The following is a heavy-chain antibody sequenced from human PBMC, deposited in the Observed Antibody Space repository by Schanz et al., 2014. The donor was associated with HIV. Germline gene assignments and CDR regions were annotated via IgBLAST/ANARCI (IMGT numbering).Heavy chain of an antibody. J-gene: IGHJ5*01. D-gene: IGHD2-2*01. V-gene: IGHV1-2*02. CDR3: ARSRFQLQWFDS. CDR2: IKPNDGGT. Sequence: QVQLVQSGAEVQKPGASVKVSCKASGYTFTSNGISWVRQAPGQGLEWMGWIKPNDGGTKSAQKFLGRVTMTRDSSISTAYMELTRLTSDDTAVYYCARSRFQLQWFDSWGQGTLVTVSS. CDR1: GYTFTSNG.